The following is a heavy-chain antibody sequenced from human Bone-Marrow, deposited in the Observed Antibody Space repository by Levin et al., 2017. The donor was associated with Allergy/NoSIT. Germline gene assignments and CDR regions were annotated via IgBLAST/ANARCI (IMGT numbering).Heavy chain of an antibody. J-gene: IGHJ3*02. CDR1: GFTVSNNY. V-gene: IGHV3-53*01. D-gene: IGHD6-19*01. Sequence: GESLKISCAASGFTVSNNYMSWVRQAPGKGLEWVSLIYSSGTTNYADSVKGRFTISRDKYKNTPYLQMNSLRVEDTAVYYCAREASAIAVACGNIWVQGTMVTVSS. CDR2: IYSSGTT. CDR3: AREASAIAVACGNI.